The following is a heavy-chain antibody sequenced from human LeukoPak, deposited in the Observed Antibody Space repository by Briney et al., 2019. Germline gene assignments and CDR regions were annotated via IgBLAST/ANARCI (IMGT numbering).Heavy chain of an antibody. V-gene: IGHV4-30-4*01. J-gene: IGHJ4*02. CDR1: GGSISSGDYY. CDR2: IYYSGST. CDR3: ARINEGGGYCSGGSCYSVDY. Sequence: SQTLSLTCTVSGGSISSGDYYWSWIRQPPGKGLEWIGYIYYSGSTYYNPSLKSRVTISVDTSKNQFSLKLSSVTAADTAVYYCARINEGGGYCSGGSCYSVDYWGQGTLVTVSS. D-gene: IGHD2-15*01.